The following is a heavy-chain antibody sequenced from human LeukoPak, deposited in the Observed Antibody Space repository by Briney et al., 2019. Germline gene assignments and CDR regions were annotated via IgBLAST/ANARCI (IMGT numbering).Heavy chain of an antibody. Sequence: PGGSLRLSCAASGFTLSSYAMSWVRQAPGKGLEWVSAISGSGGSTYYADSVKGRFTISRDNSKNTLYLQMNSLRAEDTAVYYCAKNAVVVIAPYYFDYWGQGTLVTVSS. CDR1: GFTLSSYA. CDR2: ISGSGGST. D-gene: IGHD2-21*01. V-gene: IGHV3-23*01. J-gene: IGHJ4*02. CDR3: AKNAVVVIAPYYFDY.